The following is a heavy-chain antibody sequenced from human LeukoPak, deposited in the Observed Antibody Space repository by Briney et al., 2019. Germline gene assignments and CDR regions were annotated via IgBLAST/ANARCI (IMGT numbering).Heavy chain of an antibody. CDR2: IYYSGST. Sequence: SETLSLTCTVSGGSISSYYWSWIRQPPGKGLGWIGYIYYSGSTNYNPSLKSRVTISVDTSKNQFSLRLTSVTAADTAVYYCARNHGSAHMDVWGKGTTVTVSS. CDR3: ARNHGSAHMDV. J-gene: IGHJ6*03. CDR1: GGSISSYY. V-gene: IGHV4-59*01. D-gene: IGHD6-25*01.